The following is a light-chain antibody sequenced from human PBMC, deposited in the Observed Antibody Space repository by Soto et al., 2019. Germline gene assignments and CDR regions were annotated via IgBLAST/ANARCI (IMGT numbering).Light chain of an antibody. Sequence: QSVLAQPPSASGTPGQTVTISCSGGSSNIKTNGVSWYQQVPGAAPKLLIYSNSQRPSGAPDRFSGSKSGTSASLAISGLQSEDEATYHCSTWDDSLNGLIFGGGTKLIVL. J-gene: IGLJ2*01. V-gene: IGLV1-44*01. CDR2: SNS. CDR3: STWDDSLNGLI. CDR1: SSNIKTNG.